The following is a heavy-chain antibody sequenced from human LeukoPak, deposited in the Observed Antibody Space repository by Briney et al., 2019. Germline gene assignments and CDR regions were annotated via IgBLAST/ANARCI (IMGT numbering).Heavy chain of an antibody. CDR1: GYTFTSYD. Sequence: GASVTVSCKASGYTFTSYDINWVRQATGQGLEGMGWMNPNSGNTGYAQKFQGRVTMTRSTSINTAYMQLNSLTSEDTAVYYCARSSVGARRRIDYWGQGSLVTVSS. CDR3: ARSSVGARRRIDY. V-gene: IGHV1-8*01. CDR2: MNPNSGNT. D-gene: IGHD1-26*01. J-gene: IGHJ4*02.